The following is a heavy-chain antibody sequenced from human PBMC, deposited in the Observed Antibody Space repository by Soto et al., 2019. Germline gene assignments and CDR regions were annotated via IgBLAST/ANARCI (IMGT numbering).Heavy chain of an antibody. D-gene: IGHD3-9*01. CDR3: ARATLPLRYFDWLLEH. CDR1: GFTFSSYG. Sequence: ALILSCASSGFTFSSYGMHWVRHAPGKGLEWVAVISYDGSNKYYADSVKGRFTISRDNSKNTLYLQMNSLRAEDTAVYYCARATLPLRYFDWLLEHWGEGTLVTVSS. V-gene: IGHV3-30*03. J-gene: IGHJ4*02. CDR2: ISYDGSNK.